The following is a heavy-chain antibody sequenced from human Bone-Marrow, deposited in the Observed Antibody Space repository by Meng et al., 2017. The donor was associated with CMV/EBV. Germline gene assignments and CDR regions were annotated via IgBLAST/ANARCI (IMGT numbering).Heavy chain of an antibody. V-gene: IGHV4-38-2*02. CDR1: GYSISSGYY. CDR2: IYHSGST. J-gene: IGHJ1*01. CDR3: ARLYDFCSGYSR. D-gene: IGHD3-3*01. Sequence: SETLSLTCTVSGYSISSGYYWGWMRQPPGKGLEWIGSIYHSGSTHYNPSLKSRVTISVDTSKNQFSLKLSSVTAADTAVYYCARLYDFCSGYSRWGQGTLVTVSS.